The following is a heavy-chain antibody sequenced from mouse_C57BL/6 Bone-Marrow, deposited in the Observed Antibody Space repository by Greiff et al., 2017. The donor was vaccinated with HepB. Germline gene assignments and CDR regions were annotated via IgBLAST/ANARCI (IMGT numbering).Heavy chain of an antibody. Sequence: VQRVESGAELVRPGASVKLSCKASGYTFTDYYINWVKQRPGQGLEWIARIYPGSGNTYYNEKFKGKATLTAEKSSSTAYMQLSSLTSEDSAVYFCARKGVYGSSSYWGQGTTLTVSS. D-gene: IGHD1-1*01. J-gene: IGHJ2*01. CDR2: IYPGSGNT. V-gene: IGHV1-76*01. CDR1: GYTFTDYY. CDR3: ARKGVYGSSSY.